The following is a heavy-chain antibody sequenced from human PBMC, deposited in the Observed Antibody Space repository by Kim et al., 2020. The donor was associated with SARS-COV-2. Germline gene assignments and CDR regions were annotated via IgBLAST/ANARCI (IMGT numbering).Heavy chain of an antibody. CDR3: AKDTEGAVAGTGAFDI. J-gene: IGHJ3*02. Sequence: GGSLRLSCAASGFTFGDYAMHWVRQAPGKGLEWVSGISWNSGSIGYADSVKGRFTISRDNAKNSLYLQMNSLRAEDTALYYCAKDTEGAVAGTGAFDIWGQGTMVTVSS. V-gene: IGHV3-9*01. D-gene: IGHD6-19*01. CDR1: GFTFGDYA. CDR2: ISWNSGSI.